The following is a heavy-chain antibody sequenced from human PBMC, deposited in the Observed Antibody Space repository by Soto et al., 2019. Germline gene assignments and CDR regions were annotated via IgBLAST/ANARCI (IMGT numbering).Heavy chain of an antibody. CDR1: GFTFSSYG. CDR3: AKDRQQWLVLSVVDY. CDR2: ISYDGSNK. V-gene: IGHV3-30*18. Sequence: GGSPRLSCAASGFTFSSYGMHWVRQAPGKGLEWVAVISYDGSNKYYADSVKGRFTISRDNSKNTLYLQMNSLRAEDTAVYYCAKDRQQWLVLSVVDYWGQGTLVTVSS. J-gene: IGHJ4*02. D-gene: IGHD6-19*01.